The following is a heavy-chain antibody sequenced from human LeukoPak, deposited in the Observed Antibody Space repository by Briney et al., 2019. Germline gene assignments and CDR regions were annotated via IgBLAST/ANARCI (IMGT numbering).Heavy chain of an antibody. J-gene: IGHJ6*03. D-gene: IGHD5-18*01. CDR3: ARVDTAMVNRKYYYYYYMDV. V-gene: IGHV4-39*07. CDR2: IYYSGST. Sequence: SETLSLTCTVSGGSISSYYWGWIRQPPGKGLEWTGSIYYSGSTYYNPSLKSRVTISVDTSKNQFSLKLSSVTAADTAVYYCARVDTAMVNRKYYYYYYMDVWGKGTTVTVSS. CDR1: GGSISSYY.